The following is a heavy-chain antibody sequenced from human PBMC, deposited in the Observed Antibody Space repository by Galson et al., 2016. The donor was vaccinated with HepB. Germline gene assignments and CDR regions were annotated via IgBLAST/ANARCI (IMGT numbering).Heavy chain of an antibody. CDR2: IYYSGRT. D-gene: IGHD1-1*01. Sequence: TLSLTCTVSGGSISGDYYWSWIRQHPGKGLEWIGYIYYSGRTYYHPSLQSRLTISVDTSQNQFSLTLTSVTAADTALYYCARAPYFGSNSRGAFPTCGQGTKVTVSS. J-gene: IGHJ3*01. CDR1: GGSISGDYY. V-gene: IGHV4-31*03. CDR3: ARAPYFGSNSRGAFPT.